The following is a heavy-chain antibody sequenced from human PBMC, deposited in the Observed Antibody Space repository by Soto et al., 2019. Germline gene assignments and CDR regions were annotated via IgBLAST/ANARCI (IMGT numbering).Heavy chain of an antibody. CDR3: ARDRWITAMVYYFDY. CDR1: GYTFTSYY. V-gene: IGHV1-46*01. J-gene: IGHJ4*02. D-gene: IGHD5-18*01. Sequence: ASVKVSCKASGYTFTSYYMHWVRQAPGQGLEWMGIINPSGGSTSYAQKFQGRVTMTRDTSTSTVYMELSSLRSEDTAVYYCARDRWITAMVYYFDYWGQGXLVTVYS. CDR2: INPSGGST.